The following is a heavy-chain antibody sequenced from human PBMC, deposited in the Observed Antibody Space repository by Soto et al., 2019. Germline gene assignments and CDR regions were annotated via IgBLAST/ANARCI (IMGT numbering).Heavy chain of an antibody. D-gene: IGHD6-19*01. CDR3: AHIQGHSSGCLDY. J-gene: IGHJ4*02. Sequence: TLSLTCTVSGGSISSYYWSWIRQPPGKALEWLALIYWDDDDRYSPSLKNRLTITKDTSKNQVVLTMTNMDPVDTATYYCAHIQGHSSGCLDYWGQGILVTV. CDR1: GGSISSYYW. V-gene: IGHV2-5*08. CDR2: IYWDDDD.